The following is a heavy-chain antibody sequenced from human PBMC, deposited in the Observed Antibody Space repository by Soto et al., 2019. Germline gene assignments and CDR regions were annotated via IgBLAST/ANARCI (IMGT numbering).Heavy chain of an antibody. J-gene: IGHJ4*02. Sequence: QVQLVESGGGVVQPGRSLRLSCAASGFAFGSYGMHWVRQAPGKGLEWVAVISYDGSNKYYADSVKGRFTISRDNSKNTLYLQMNSLRAEDTAVYYCAKDPSSGWYWFDYWGQGTLVTVSS. CDR3: AKDPSSGWYWFDY. D-gene: IGHD6-19*01. CDR2: ISYDGSNK. V-gene: IGHV3-30*18. CDR1: GFAFGSYG.